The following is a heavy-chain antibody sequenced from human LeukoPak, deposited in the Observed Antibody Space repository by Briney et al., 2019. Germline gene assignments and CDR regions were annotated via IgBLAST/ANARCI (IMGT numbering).Heavy chain of an antibody. Sequence: ASVKVSCKASGYTFTSYYMHWVRQAPGQGLEWVGIINPSGDPTTYAQKFQGRVTMTSDMSTSTVYMELSSLRAEDTALYYCAKDGLYGSLEYWGQGTLVTVSS. V-gene: IGHV1-46*01. J-gene: IGHJ4*02. CDR1: GYTFTSYY. CDR3: AKDGLYGSLEY. D-gene: IGHD2-2*02. CDR2: INPSGDPT.